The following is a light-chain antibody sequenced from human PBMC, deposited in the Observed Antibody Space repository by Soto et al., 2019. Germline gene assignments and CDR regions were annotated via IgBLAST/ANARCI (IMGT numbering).Light chain of an antibody. V-gene: IGLV2-8*01. J-gene: IGLJ1*01. Sequence: QSALTQPPSASGSPGQSVTISCTGTSSDVGGYNYVSWYQQHPGKAPKLMIYEVSKRPSGVPDRFSGSKSGNTASLTVSGLQAEDEADYYCSSYVGSNNFPYVFGTGTKLTVL. CDR1: SSDVGGYNY. CDR3: SSYVGSNNFPYV. CDR2: EVS.